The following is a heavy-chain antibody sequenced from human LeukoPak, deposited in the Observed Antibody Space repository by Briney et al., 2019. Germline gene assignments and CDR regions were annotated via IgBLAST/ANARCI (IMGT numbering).Heavy chain of an antibody. V-gene: IGHV1-69*06. CDR1: GGTFSSYA. J-gene: IGHJ5*02. Sequence: SVKVSCKASGGTFSSYAISWVRQAPGQGLEWVGGIIPIFGTANYAQKFQGRVTITADKSTSTAYMELNSLRSEDTAVYYCARAVAAASNWFDPWGQGTLVTVSS. CDR2: IIPIFGTA. D-gene: IGHD6-13*01. CDR3: ARAVAAASNWFDP.